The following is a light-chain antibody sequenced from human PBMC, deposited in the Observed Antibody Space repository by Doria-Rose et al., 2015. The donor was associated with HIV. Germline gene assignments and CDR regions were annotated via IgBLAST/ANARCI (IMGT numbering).Light chain of an antibody. CDR3: HHYGTSWT. V-gene: IGKV3-20*01. J-gene: IGKJ1*01. CDR1: QRFSSTY. CDR2: DGS. Sequence: EIVLSQSPGALSSSPGERATLSCRTSQRFSSTYLAWYQQKPGQAPSLLIYDGSTRATGIPDRFSASGSGTDFTLTVNRLEPEDFALYYCHHYGTSWTFGQGTKVEI.